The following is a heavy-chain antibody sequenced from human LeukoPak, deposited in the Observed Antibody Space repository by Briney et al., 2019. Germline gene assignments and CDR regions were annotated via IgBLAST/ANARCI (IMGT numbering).Heavy chain of an antibody. CDR3: ARDVGYCSSTSCYRYYHGMDV. D-gene: IGHD2-2*02. V-gene: IGHV1-18*01. Sequence: EASVKVSCKASGYTFTSYGISWVRQAPGQGLEWMGWISAYNGNTNYAQKLQGRVTMTTDTSTSTAYMELRSLRSDDTAVYYCARDVGYCSSTSCYRYYHGMDVWGQGTTVTVSS. CDR2: ISAYNGNT. CDR1: GYTFTSYG. J-gene: IGHJ6*02.